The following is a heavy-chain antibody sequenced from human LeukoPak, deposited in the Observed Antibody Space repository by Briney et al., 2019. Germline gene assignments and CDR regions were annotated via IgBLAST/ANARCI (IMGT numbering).Heavy chain of an antibody. CDR2: INPGGGNT. CDR1: GYTFTNYY. CDR3: ARAYSSSWYTLYYYYYMDV. J-gene: IGHJ6*03. D-gene: IGHD6-13*01. Sequence: ASVKVSCKASGYTFTNYYIHWVRQAPGQGLEWMGLINPGGGNTNYAQNFQGRVTMTRNTSISTAYMELSSLRSEDTAVYYCARAYSSSWYTLYYYYYMDVWGKGTTVTISS. V-gene: IGHV1-46*01.